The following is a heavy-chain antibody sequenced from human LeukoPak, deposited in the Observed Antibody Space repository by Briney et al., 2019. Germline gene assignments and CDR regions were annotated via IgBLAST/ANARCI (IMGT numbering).Heavy chain of an antibody. CDR3: AKDSDGSGSYYDYYYYYGLDV. J-gene: IGHJ6*02. CDR2: ISGSSGSP. CDR1: GFTFSSYA. V-gene: IGHV3-23*01. D-gene: IGHD3-10*01. Sequence: GGSLRLSCAASGFTFSSYAMSWVRQAPGKGLEWISAISGSSGSPYYADSVKGRFTISRDNSKNTLYLQMNSLRAEDTAVYYCAKDSDGSGSYYDYYYYYGLDVWGQGTTVTVSS.